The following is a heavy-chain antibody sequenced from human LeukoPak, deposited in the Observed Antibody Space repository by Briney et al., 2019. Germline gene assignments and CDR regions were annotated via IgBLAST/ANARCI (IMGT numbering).Heavy chain of an antibody. V-gene: IGHV3-23*01. J-gene: IGHJ1*01. CDR1: GLTFSSHA. CDR3: ANNEWH. D-gene: IGHD2-8*01. Sequence: PGGSLRLSRAASGLTFSSHAMSWVRQAPGKGLEWVSAISGSGGNTYYADSVKGRFTISRDNSKDTLYLQMNSLRVEDTAVYYCANNEWHWGQGTLVTVSS. CDR2: ISGSGGNT.